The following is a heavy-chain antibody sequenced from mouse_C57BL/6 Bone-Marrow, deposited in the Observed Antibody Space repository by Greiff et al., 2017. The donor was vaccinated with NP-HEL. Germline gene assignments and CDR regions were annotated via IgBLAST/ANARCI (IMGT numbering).Heavy chain of an antibody. CDR2: INPYNGGT. J-gene: IGHJ1*03. D-gene: IGHD1-1*01. CDR3: ARDYGSSYWYFDV. Sequence: VQLQQSGPVLVKPGASVKMSCKASGYTFTDYYMNWVKQSPGKSLEWIGVINPYNGGTSYNQKFKGKATLTVDKSSSTAYMELNSLTSEDSAVYDCARDYGSSYWYFDVWGRGTTVTVSS. CDR1: GYTFTDYY. V-gene: IGHV1-19*01.